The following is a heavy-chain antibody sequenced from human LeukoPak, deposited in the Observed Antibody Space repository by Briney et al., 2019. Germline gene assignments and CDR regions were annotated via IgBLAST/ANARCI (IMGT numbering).Heavy chain of an antibody. CDR1: GGSISSYY. D-gene: IGHD2-21*02. CDR2: IYYSGST. CDR3: ARYSYCGGDCYDAFDI. Sequence: SETLSLTCTVSGGSISSYYWSWIRQPPGKGLEWIGYIYYSGSTNYNPSLKSRVTISVDTSKNQFSLKLSSVTAADTAVYYCARYSYCGGDCYDAFDIWGQGTMVTVSS. V-gene: IGHV4-59*01. J-gene: IGHJ3*02.